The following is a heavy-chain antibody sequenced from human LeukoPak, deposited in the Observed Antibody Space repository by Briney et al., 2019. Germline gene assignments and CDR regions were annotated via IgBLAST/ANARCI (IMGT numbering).Heavy chain of an antibody. CDR2: ISSSGNTI. J-gene: IGHJ4*02. Sequence: GGSLRLSCAASGFTFSDCYMTWIRQAPGKGLEWVSYISSSGNTIYYADSVKGRFTISRDNAKNSLYLQMKSLRAEDTAVYYCARDQYSSNWYQGPFDYWGQGALVTVSS. CDR1: GFTFSDCY. CDR3: ARDQYSSNWYQGPFDY. D-gene: IGHD6-13*01. V-gene: IGHV3-11*04.